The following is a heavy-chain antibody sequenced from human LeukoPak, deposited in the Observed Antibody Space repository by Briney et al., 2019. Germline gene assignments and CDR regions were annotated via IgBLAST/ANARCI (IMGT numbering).Heavy chain of an antibody. Sequence: SETLSLTCTVSGYSISSGYYWGRIRPPPGKGLEWIGSIYHSGSTYYNPSLKSRVTISVDTSKNQFSLKLSSVTAADTAVYYCARVLREQQLVRFYYYYYMDVWGKGTTVTVSS. CDR2: IYHSGST. V-gene: IGHV4-38-2*02. CDR1: GYSISSGYY. J-gene: IGHJ6*03. D-gene: IGHD6-13*01. CDR3: ARVLREQQLVRFYYYYYMDV.